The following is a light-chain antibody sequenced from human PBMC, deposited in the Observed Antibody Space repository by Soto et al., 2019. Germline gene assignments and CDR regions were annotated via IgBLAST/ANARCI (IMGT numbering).Light chain of an antibody. V-gene: IGLV4-60*02. J-gene: IGLJ3*02. CDR2: LEGSGSY. CDR3: ETWDSNTPV. CDR1: SGHSSYI. Sequence: QSVLTQSSSASASLGSSVKLTCTLSSGHSSYIIAWHQQQPGKAPRYLMKLEGSGSYNKGSGAPDRFSGSSSGADRYLTISNLQFEDEADYYCETWDSNTPVFGGGTQLTVL.